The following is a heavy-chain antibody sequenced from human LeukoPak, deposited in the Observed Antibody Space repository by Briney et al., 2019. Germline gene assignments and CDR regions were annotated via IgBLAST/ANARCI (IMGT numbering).Heavy chain of an antibody. CDR1: VFTFSIFT. CDR2: VKQDGSEE. Sequence: GGSLSLSRALSVFTFSIFTIGSASQAPGQGLEWVANVKQDGSEEVYVDSVKGRFTISRDNAKNSLFLQMNTLRAEDPAVYYCARVTFSTPFSNGFDGWGQGTTVTVSS. D-gene: IGHD3-3*02. CDR3: ARVTFSTPFSNGFDG. V-gene: IGHV3-7*05. J-gene: IGHJ6*02.